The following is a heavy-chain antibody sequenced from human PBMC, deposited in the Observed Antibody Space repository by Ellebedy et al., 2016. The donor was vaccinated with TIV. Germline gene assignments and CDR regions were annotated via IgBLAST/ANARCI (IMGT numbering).Heavy chain of an antibody. CDR2: ISDSGGST. J-gene: IGHJ4*02. CDR3: SRWGGCGGGTCYYPDF. CDR1: GFTFSSYA. D-gene: IGHD2-15*01. Sequence: PGGSLRLSCAASGFTFSSYAMSWVRQAPGKGLECVSGISDSGGSTYYAESVKGRFTISRDNSKNTLYLQMNSLRAEDTAVYYCSRWGGCGGGTCYYPDFWGQGTLVTVSS. V-gene: IGHV3-23*01.